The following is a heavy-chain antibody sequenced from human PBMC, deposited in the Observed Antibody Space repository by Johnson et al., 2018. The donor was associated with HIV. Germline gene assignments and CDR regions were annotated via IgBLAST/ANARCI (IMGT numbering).Heavy chain of an antibody. CDR1: GFPFSNAW. D-gene: IGHD2-15*01. J-gene: IGHJ3*02. CDR3: ARDAPYCSGGTCYSDAFDI. V-gene: IGHV3-7*01. CDR2: IKQDGSEK. Sequence: VQLVESGGGLVKPGGSLRLSCRASGFPFSNAWMNWVRQAPGQGLELVANIKQDGSEKYYVDSVKGRFTISRDNAKRSLYVEMNSLRAEDTAVYYCARDAPYCSGGTCYSDAFDIWGQGTMVTVSS.